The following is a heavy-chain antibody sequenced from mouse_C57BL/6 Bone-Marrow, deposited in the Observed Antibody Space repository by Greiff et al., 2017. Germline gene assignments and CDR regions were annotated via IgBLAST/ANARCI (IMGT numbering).Heavy chain of an antibody. J-gene: IGHJ3*01. CDR3: ARDGYGCAY. D-gene: IGHD2-2*01. Sequence: QVQLQQPGAELVKPGASVKLSCKASGYTFTSYWMHWVKQRPGHGLEWIGMIHPNSGSTNYNEKFKSKDTLTVDKSSSTAYMQLSSLTSEDSAVYYCARDGYGCAYWGQGTLVTVSA. CDR2: IHPNSGST. CDR1: GYTFTSYW. V-gene: IGHV1-64*01.